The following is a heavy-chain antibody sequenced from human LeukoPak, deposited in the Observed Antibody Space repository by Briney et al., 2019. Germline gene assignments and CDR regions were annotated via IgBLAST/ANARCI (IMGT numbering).Heavy chain of an antibody. CDR2: INPNSGDT. D-gene: IGHD2-8*01. J-gene: IGHJ6*03. CDR3: ARSAGQCTNGVCFTDYYMDV. CDR1: GYTFTGSY. Sequence: ASVKVSCKASGYTFTGSYIHWVRQAPGQGLEWMGRINPNSGDTNFAQTFQGRVTMTRDTSISTAYMDLSRLRSDDTAVYYCARSAGQCTNGVCFTDYYMDVWGRGTTVTVSS. V-gene: IGHV1-2*06.